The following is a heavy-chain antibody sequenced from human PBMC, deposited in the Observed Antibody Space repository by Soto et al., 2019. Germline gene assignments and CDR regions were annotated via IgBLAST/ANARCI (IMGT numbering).Heavy chain of an antibody. CDR2: IYYIGST. Sequence: SETLSLTCPVSGCSISSYYWSWIRQPPGRGLEWIGYIYYIGSTNYNPSLKSRVTISVDTSKNQFSLKLSSVTAADTAVYYCARGLRRQLLNWFDPWGQGTLVTVSS. CDR3: ARGLRRQLLNWFDP. V-gene: IGHV4-59*01. D-gene: IGHD2-2*01. J-gene: IGHJ5*02. CDR1: GCSISSYY.